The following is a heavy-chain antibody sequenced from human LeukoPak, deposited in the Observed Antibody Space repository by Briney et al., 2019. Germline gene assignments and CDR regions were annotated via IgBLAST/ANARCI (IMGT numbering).Heavy chain of an antibody. CDR1: GFAVSSHY. J-gene: IGHJ5*02. CDR2: LYSGGST. V-gene: IGHV3-53*01. Sequence: SGGSLRLSCAVSGFAVSSHYMSWVRQAPGKGLEWVSVLYSGGSTYYADSVKGRFTISRDTSKNTLYLQMTSLRADDTAVYYCARHDWFDPWGQGTLVTVSS. CDR3: ARHDWFDP.